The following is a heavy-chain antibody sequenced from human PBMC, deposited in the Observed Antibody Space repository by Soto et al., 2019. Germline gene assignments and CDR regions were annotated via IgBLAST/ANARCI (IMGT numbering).Heavy chain of an antibody. CDR1: GASLGDHY. J-gene: IGHJ6*02. CDR3: AGGKPSGYMFGHRNFFYYGLHV. D-gene: IGHD5-18*01. CDR2: VHPSGST. V-gene: IGHV4-34*01. Sequence: PSETLSLTCAVFGASLGDHYWAWIRQSPDKGLEWIGEVHPSGSTDYNPSLKSRLTLSLDTSKNQFSLKVASVTAADTAVYFCAGGKPSGYMFGHRNFFYYGLHVWGQGTTVTVYS.